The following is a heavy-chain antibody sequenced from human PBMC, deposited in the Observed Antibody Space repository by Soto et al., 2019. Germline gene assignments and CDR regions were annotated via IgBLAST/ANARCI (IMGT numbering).Heavy chain of an antibody. V-gene: IGHV1-3*01. CDR3: ARGYYYFDY. J-gene: IGHJ4*02. Sequence: ASVKVSCKASGYTFTSYTIHWVRQAPGQRLEWMGWINAGNGNKQYSQKFQGRVTIIRDTSASTAYMELSSLRSEDTAVYYCARGYYYFDYWGQGTLVTVSS. CDR1: GYTFTSYT. D-gene: IGHD2-15*01. CDR2: INAGNGNK.